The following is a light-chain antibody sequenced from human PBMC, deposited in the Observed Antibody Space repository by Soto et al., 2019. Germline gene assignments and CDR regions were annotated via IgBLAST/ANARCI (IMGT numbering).Light chain of an antibody. CDR3: QQYNSYSEA. V-gene: IGKV1-5*01. J-gene: IGKJ1*01. Sequence: DIQMTQSPSTLSASVGHRVTITCLASQSISSWLAWYQQTPRNAPKLLIDDASSLESGVPSRCSGSGSGTEFTLTISSLQPDDFATYYCQQYNSYSEAFGQGAKA. CDR1: QSISSW. CDR2: DAS.